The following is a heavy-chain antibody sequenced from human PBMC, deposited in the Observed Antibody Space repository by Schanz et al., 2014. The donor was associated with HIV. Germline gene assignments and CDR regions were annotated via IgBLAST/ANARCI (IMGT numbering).Heavy chain of an antibody. CDR2: INNDGSST. CDR1: GFIFSSYG. CDR3: ARETVNYYYGMDV. Sequence: EVQLLESGGGLVQPGGSLRLSCAASGFIFSSYGMHWVRQAPGKGLEWVSRINNDGSSTSYADSVKGRFTISRDNAKNTLYLQMKSLRAEDTAVYYCARETVNYYYGMDVWGQGTTVTVSS. V-gene: IGHV3-74*01. J-gene: IGHJ6*02. D-gene: IGHD4-4*01.